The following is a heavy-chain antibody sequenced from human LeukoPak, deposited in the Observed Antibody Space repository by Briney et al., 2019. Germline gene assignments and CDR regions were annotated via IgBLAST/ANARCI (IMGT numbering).Heavy chain of an antibody. Sequence: PGGSLRLSCAASGFTFDDYAMHWVRQAPGKGLEWVSLISGDGGSTYYADSVKGRFTISRDNSENSLYLQMNSLRTEDTALYYCAKDMGSSGWQHDAFDIWGQGTMVTVSS. J-gene: IGHJ3*02. D-gene: IGHD6-19*01. CDR2: ISGDGGST. V-gene: IGHV3-43*02. CDR1: GFTFDDYA. CDR3: AKDMGSSGWQHDAFDI.